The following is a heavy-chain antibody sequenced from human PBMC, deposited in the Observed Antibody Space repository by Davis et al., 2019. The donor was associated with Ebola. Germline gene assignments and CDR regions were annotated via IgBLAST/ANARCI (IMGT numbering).Heavy chain of an antibody. CDR1: SGSFSGYY. CDR3: ARGRGYSSGWRLFDY. Sequence: SETLSLTSAVYSGSFSGYYWSWIRQPPGKGLEWIGEINHSGSTNYNPSLKSRVTISVDTSKNQFSLKLSSVTAADTAVYYCARGRGYSSGWRLFDYWGQGTLVTVSS. J-gene: IGHJ4*02. V-gene: IGHV4-34*01. D-gene: IGHD6-19*01. CDR2: INHSGST.